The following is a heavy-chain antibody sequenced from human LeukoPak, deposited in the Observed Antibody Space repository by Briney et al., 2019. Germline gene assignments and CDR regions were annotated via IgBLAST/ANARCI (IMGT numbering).Heavy chain of an antibody. CDR1: GFTFSRSW. V-gene: IGHV3-7*01. CDR3: TSSGPHY. CDR2: INQDGSEK. Sequence: GGSLRLSCAASGFTFSRSWMGWVRQAPGKGLEWVANINQDGSEKYYVDSVKGRFSISRDNAKNSLYLQMNSLRAEDTAVYYCTSSGPHYWGQGTLVTVSS. D-gene: IGHD2-15*01. J-gene: IGHJ4*02.